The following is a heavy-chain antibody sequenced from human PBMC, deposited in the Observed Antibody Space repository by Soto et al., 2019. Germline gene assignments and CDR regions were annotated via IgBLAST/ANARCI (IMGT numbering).Heavy chain of an antibody. V-gene: IGHV3-7*01. D-gene: IGHD6-19*01. CDR2: RKQDGSEK. J-gene: IGHJ4*02. Sequence: GGSLRLSCAASGFTFSSYWVNWVRQAPGKGLEWVSSRKQDGSEKSYADSVKGRFTISRDNAKNSLYLQMNSLRAEDTAVYYCARGGVVAGLYFDYWGQGTLVTVSS. CDR3: ARGGVVAGLYFDY. CDR1: GFTFSSYW.